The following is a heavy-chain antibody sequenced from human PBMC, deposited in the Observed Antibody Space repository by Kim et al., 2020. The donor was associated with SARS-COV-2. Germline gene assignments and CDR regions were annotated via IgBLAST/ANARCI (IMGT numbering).Heavy chain of an antibody. V-gene: IGHV4-34*01. CDR2: INHSGST. Sequence: SETLSLTCAVYGGSFSGYYWSWIRQPPGKGLEWIGEINHSGSTNYNPSLKNRVTISVDTSKNQFSLKLSSVTAADTAVYYCARVSAYCGGDCYSYRLDYWGQGTLVTVSS. CDR3: ARVSAYCGGDCYSYRLDY. CDR1: GGSFSGYY. D-gene: IGHD2-21*02. J-gene: IGHJ4*02.